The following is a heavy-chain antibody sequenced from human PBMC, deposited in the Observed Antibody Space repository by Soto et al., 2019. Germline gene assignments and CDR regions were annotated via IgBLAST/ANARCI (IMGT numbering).Heavy chain of an antibody. CDR2: IYYSGST. Sequence: PSETLSLTCSVSGASISSYYYTWIRQTPGKGLEWIGYIYYSGSTNYNPSLKSRVTISVDTSKNQFSLKLSSVTAADTAVYYCARTLYSYGPRFVYWGQGTLVTVSS. CDR1: GASISSYY. V-gene: IGHV4-59*01. D-gene: IGHD5-18*01. CDR3: ARTLYSYGPRFVY. J-gene: IGHJ4*02.